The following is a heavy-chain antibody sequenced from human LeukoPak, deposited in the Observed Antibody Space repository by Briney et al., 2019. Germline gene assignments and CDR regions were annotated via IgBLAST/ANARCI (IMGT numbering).Heavy chain of an antibody. D-gene: IGHD3-22*01. J-gene: IGHJ6*03. CDR3: ARGRITMIVVVPGYMDV. V-gene: IGHV4-34*01. CDR2: INHSGST. CDR1: GGSFSGYY. Sequence: PSETLSLTCAVYGGSFSGYYWSWIRQPPGKGLEWIGEINHSGSTNYNPYLKSRVTISVDTSKHQFSLKLSSVTAAGPAVYYCARGRITMIVVVPGYMDVGGKGTTVTVP.